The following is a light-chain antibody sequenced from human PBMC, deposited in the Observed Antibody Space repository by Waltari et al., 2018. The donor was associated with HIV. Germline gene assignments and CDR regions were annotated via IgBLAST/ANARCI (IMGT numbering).Light chain of an antibody. CDR1: SSNIGNNY. Sequence: QSVLTQPPSVSAAPGQKVTISCSGSSSNIGNNYVSWYQQLPGTAPKLLIYDKNPRPSGMPDRVSGSKSGTAATLGSTGLQTGDEADYYCGTWDSSLSAGRVFGTGTKVTVL. V-gene: IGLV1-51*01. CDR3: GTWDSSLSAGRV. J-gene: IGLJ1*01. CDR2: DKN.